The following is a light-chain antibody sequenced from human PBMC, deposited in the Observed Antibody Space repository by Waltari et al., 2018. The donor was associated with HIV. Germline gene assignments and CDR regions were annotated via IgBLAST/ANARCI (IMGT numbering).Light chain of an antibody. CDR2: DVS. V-gene: IGLV2-11*01. Sequence: QSALTQPRSVSGSPGQSVTISCTGTSSDVGGYNYVSWYQQHPGKAPKFMIYDVSKRPSGVPDRFSGSKSGDTASLTISGLQAEDDADYYCCSYAGNYTFVFGGGTKLTVL. CDR3: CSYAGNYTFV. CDR1: SSDVGGYNY. J-gene: IGLJ2*01.